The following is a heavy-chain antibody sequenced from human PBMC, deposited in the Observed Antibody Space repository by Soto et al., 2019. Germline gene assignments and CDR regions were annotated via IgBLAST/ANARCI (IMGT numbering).Heavy chain of an antibody. Sequence: PSETLSLTCSVSGGSINSSSYFWGWVRQPPGKGLEWIGSIYDSGSTYHNPSLRSRVTISVDTSKNQFSLKLSSVTAADTAVFYCARHYSSGSRNWFDPWGQGTLVTVSS. V-gene: IGHV4-39*01. CDR3: ARHYSSGSRNWFDP. CDR2: IYDSGST. J-gene: IGHJ5*02. CDR1: GGSINSSSYF. D-gene: IGHD6-19*01.